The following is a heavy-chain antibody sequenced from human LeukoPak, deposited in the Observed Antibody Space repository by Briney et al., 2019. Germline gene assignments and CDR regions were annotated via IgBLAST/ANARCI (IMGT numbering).Heavy chain of an antibody. Sequence: GGALKLSCAASGCSFDDYGMSWVRQAPGKGVAWVSGINWNGSSTGYADSVKVRFTISRDNAKNSLYLQMNSLRAEDTALYYCARASALDSYYYMDVWGKGTTVTVSS. J-gene: IGHJ6*03. CDR3: ARASALDSYYYMDV. V-gene: IGHV3-20*04. D-gene: IGHD2-2*03. CDR1: GCSFDDYG. CDR2: INWNGSST.